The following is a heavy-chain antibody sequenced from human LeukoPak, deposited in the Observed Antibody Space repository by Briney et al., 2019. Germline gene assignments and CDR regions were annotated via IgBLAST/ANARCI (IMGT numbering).Heavy chain of an antibody. D-gene: IGHD4-23*01. V-gene: IGHV3-48*01. CDR1: GFTFSSYT. Sequence: PGGSRRLSCAASGFTFSSYTMNWVRQAAGKGLEWVSYIRSSGSTVDYADSVKGRFIISRDNAKNSLYLQMNSLRAEDTAIYYCARGTRWEPFDYWGQGTQVTVTS. CDR3: ARGTRWEPFDY. J-gene: IGHJ4*02. CDR2: IRSSGSTV.